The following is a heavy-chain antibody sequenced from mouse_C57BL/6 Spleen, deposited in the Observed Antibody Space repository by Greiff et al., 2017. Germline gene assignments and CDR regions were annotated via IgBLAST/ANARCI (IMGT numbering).Heavy chain of an antibody. J-gene: IGHJ4*01. Sequence: EVKLMESGEGLVKPGGSLKLSCAASGFTFSSYAMSWVRQTPEKRLEWVAYISSGGDYIYYADTVKGRFTISRDNARNTLYLQMSSLKSEDTAMYYCTRDKAGNYAMDYWGQGTSVTVSS. V-gene: IGHV5-9-1*02. CDR3: TRDKAGNYAMDY. CDR1: GFTFSSYA. CDR2: ISSGGDYI. D-gene: IGHD1-3*01.